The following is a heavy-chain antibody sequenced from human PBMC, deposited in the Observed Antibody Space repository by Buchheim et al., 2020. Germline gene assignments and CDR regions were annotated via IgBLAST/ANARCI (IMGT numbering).Heavy chain of an antibody. J-gene: IGHJ4*02. CDR3: ARDHRSEEDCSGGSCYFDY. V-gene: IGHV3-33*08. CDR2: IWYDGSNK. D-gene: IGHD2-15*01. CDR1: GFTFSSYG. Sequence: QVQLVESGGGVVQPGRSLRLSCAASGFTFSSYGMHWVRQAPGKGLEWVAVIWYDGSNKYYADSVKGRFTISRDNSKNTLYLQMNSLRAEDTAVYYCARDHRSEEDCSGGSCYFDYWGQGTL.